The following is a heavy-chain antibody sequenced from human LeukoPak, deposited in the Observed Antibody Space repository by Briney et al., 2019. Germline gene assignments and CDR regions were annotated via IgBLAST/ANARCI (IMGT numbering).Heavy chain of an antibody. CDR2: IFYSGST. V-gene: IGHV4-59*11. CDR1: GFSISSHY. CDR3: ARVRTMIVVGAFDI. D-gene: IGHD3-22*01. Sequence: PSETLSLTCTVSGFSISSHYWSWIRQPPGKGLEWIGYIFYSGSTNYNPSLKSRVSIIVGTSQNQFLLMLNTVIAADAAVVYCARVRTMIVVGAFDIWGQGKMVTVSS. J-gene: IGHJ3*02.